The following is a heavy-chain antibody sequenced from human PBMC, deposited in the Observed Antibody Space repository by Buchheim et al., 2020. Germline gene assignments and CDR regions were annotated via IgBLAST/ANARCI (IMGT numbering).Heavy chain of an antibody. D-gene: IGHD2-21*01. CDR3: ARVFGLWDFDY. Sequence: QVQLVESGGGVVQPGRSLRLSCAASGFTFSSYGMHWVRQAPGKGLEWVAGIWHDGSNKYYADSVKGRFTISRDNSKNTLYLQMNSLGAEDTAMYYCARVFGLWDFDYWGQGTL. V-gene: IGHV3-33*01. CDR2: IWHDGSNK. J-gene: IGHJ4*02. CDR1: GFTFSSYG.